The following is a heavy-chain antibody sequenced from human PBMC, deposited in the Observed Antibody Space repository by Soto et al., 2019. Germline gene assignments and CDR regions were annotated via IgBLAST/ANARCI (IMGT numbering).Heavy chain of an antibody. CDR2: IDGSGGIT. CDR3: VKNSGWFNT. Sequence: QLLQSGGGLVQPGGSLTLSCAASGFTFGTTDMSLVRQAPGEGLEWVSTIDGSGGITYYADSVKGRFTISRDNSRNTVYLQMNSLRGDDTALYYCVKNSGWFNTWGQGALVIVSS. CDR1: GFTFGTTD. J-gene: IGHJ5*02. D-gene: IGHD3-10*01. V-gene: IGHV3-23*01.